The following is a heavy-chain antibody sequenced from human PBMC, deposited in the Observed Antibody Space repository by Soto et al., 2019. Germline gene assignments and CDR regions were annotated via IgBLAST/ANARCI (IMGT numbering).Heavy chain of an antibody. J-gene: IGHJ4*02. CDR2: IWYDGSNK. Sequence: GGSLRLSCAASGFTFSSYGMHWVRQAPGKGLEWVAVIWYDGSNKYYADSVKGRFTISRDNSKNTLYLQMNSLRAEDTAVYYCARDYCSGGSCYTTGYWGQGTLVTVSS. V-gene: IGHV3-33*01. D-gene: IGHD2-15*01. CDR3: ARDYCSGGSCYTTGY. CDR1: GFTFSSYG.